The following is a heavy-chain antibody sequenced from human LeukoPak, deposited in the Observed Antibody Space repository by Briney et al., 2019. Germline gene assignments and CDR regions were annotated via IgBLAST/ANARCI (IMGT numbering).Heavy chain of an antibody. CDR2: IIPIFGTA. Sequence: SVKVSCKASGGTFSSYAISWVRQAPGQGLEWMGGIIPIFGTANYAQRFQGRVTITADESTTTAYMEVSSLRSEDTAVYYCARGEVPPHYFDSWGQGTLVTVSS. V-gene: IGHV1-69*13. J-gene: IGHJ4*02. CDR1: GGTFSSYA. CDR3: ARGEVPPHYFDS.